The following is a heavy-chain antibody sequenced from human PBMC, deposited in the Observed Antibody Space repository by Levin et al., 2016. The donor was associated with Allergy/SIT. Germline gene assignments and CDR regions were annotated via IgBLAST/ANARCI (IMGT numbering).Heavy chain of an antibody. CDR2: VIPIVGVG. V-gene: IGHV1-69*04. Sequence: SVKVSCKASGTNFNTYAISWVRQAPGQGLEWMGRVIPIVGVGNYAQRFQGRVTITADRSTTTGYMELRSLREEDTAVYYCARGTDYGSGVDGMDVWGQGTTVIVSS. J-gene: IGHJ6*02. CDR1: GTNFNTYA. D-gene: IGHD3-10*01. CDR3: ARGTDYGSGVDGMDV.